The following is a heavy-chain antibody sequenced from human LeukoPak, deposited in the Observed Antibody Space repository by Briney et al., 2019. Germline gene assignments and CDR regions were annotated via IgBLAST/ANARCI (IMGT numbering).Heavy chain of an antibody. CDR1: DGSFTGYH. J-gene: IGHJ4*02. V-gene: IGHV4-34*01. D-gene: IGHD4-23*01. CDR2: INHRGHP. CDR3: ARDPTTVVTVPYYFDF. Sequence: SETLSLTCAVYDGSFTGYHWNWIRQSPQRGLEWIGEINHRGHPHYNPSLESRLTISVDTSKNQFSLTLKSVTAADTAVYYCARDPTTVVTVPYYFDFWGQGTPVTVSS.